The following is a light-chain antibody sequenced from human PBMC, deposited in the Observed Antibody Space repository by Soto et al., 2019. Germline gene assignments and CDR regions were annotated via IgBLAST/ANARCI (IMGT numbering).Light chain of an antibody. CDR1: SSNIGGNS. V-gene: IGLV1-51*01. CDR3: GSWDSSPSAYV. CDR2: DDN. Sequence: QSVPAXRPSVSASPGQEVTISCSGSSSNIGGNSVSWYQQLPGTAPKLLIYDDNKRPSGIPDRFSGSKSGTSATLGITGFQTGDEADYYCGSWDSSPSAYVFGTGPKVTVL. J-gene: IGLJ1*01.